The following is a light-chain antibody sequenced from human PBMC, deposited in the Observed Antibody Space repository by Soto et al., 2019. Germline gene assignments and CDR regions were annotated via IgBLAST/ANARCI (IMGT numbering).Light chain of an antibody. CDR3: QQYNNWWT. CDR2: GAS. V-gene: IGKV3-15*01. J-gene: IGKJ1*01. Sequence: EIVMTQSPATLSVSPGERATFSCRASQSVNTNLAWYQQMPGQAPRLLIYGASTRASGIPARFSGSGSGTEFTLTISSLQSEDFAVYYCQQYNNWWTFGQGTRVDI. CDR1: QSVNTN.